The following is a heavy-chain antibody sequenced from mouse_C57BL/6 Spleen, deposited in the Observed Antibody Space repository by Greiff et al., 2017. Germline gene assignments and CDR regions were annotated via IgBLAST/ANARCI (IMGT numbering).Heavy chain of an antibody. J-gene: IGHJ2*01. V-gene: IGHV5-6*02. D-gene: IGHD2-2*01. Sequence: DVKLVESGGDLVKPGGSLKLSCAASGFTFSSYGMSWVRQTPDKRLEWVATISSGGSYTYYPDSVKGRFTISRDNAKNTLYLQRSSLKSEDTAMYYCARHEGLRPPYFDYWGQGTTLTVSS. CDR1: GFTFSSYG. CDR3: ARHEGLRPPYFDY. CDR2: ISSGGSYT.